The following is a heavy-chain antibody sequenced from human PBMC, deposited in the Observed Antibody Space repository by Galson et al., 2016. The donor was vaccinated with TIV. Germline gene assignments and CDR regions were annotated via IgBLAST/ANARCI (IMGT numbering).Heavy chain of an antibody. D-gene: IGHD5-18*01. CDR1: GGTFGSFV. J-gene: IGHJ6*02. Sequence: SVKASCKASGGTFGSFVFNWVRQAPGQGLEWMGDIIPLFGSANYAQKFQGRVTITADESSTTVYMELNSLRSGDTAVYYCASDRNTALDTYHQYYGMDVWGQGTTVIVSS. CDR2: IIPLFGSA. V-gene: IGHV1-69*13. CDR3: ASDRNTALDTYHQYYGMDV.